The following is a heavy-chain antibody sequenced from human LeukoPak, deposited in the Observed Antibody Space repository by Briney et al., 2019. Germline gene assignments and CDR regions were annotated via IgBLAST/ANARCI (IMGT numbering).Heavy chain of an antibody. CDR1: GFTFSSYS. V-gene: IGHV3-21*01. J-gene: IGHJ4*02. D-gene: IGHD6-13*01. CDR3: ARDVTSSSIAFGY. CDR2: ISSSSSYI. Sequence: PGGSLRLSCAASGFTFSSYSMNWVRQAPGKGLEWVSSISSSSSYIYYADSVKGRFTISRDNAKNSLYLQMNSLRAEDTAVYYCARDVTSSSIAFGYWGQGTLVTVSS.